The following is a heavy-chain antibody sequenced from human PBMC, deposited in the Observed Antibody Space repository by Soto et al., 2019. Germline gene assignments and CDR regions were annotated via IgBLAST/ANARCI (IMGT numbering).Heavy chain of an antibody. CDR1: GVTFSSYA. V-gene: IGHV1-69*13. D-gene: IGHD4-17*01. CDR2: IIPIFGTA. Sequence: GASVKVSCKASGVTFSSYAISWVRQAPGQGLEWMGGIIPIFGTANYAQKFQGRVTITADESTSTAYMELSSLRSEDTAVYYCARDQGYGDYVQYYYGMDVWGQGTTVTVSS. CDR3: ARDQGYGDYVQYYYGMDV. J-gene: IGHJ6*02.